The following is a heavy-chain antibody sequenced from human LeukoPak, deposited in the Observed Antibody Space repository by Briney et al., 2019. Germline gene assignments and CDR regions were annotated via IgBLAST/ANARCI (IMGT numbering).Heavy chain of an antibody. CDR1: GGSIRSSYYY. Sequence: SETLSLTCTVSGGSIRSSYYYWGWIRQPPGKGLEWIGSIYDSGSTYYNPSLKSRVTISVDTSKNQFSLKLNSVTAADTAVYYCARVSYEDYYLFDYWGQGTLVTVSS. CDR3: ARVSYEDYYLFDY. J-gene: IGHJ4*02. CDR2: IYDSGST. V-gene: IGHV4-39*01. D-gene: IGHD3-22*01.